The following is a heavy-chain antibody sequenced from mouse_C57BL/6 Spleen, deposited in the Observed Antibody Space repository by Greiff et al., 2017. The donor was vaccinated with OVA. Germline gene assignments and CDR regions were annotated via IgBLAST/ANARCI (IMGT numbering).Heavy chain of an antibody. CDR1: GFTFSDYG. V-gene: IGHV5-17*01. Sequence: EVKLMESGGGLVKPGGSLKLSCAASGFTFSDYGMHWVRQAPEKGLEWVAYISSGSSTIYYADTVKGRFTISRDNAKNTLFLQMTSLRSEDTAMYYCAREFIQGFAYWGQGTLVTVSA. CDR2: ISSGSSTI. CDR3: AREFIQGFAY. D-gene: IGHD1-1*01. J-gene: IGHJ3*01.